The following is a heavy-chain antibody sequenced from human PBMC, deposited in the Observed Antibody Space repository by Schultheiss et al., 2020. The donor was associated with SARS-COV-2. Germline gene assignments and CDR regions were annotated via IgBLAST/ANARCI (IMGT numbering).Heavy chain of an antibody. D-gene: IGHD2-2*01. CDR3: ARGYCSSTSCYHDYYYYYMDV. V-gene: IGHV4-61*08. J-gene: IGHJ6*03. Sequence: SETLSLTCTVSGGSISSGDYYWSWIRQPPGKGLEWIGYIYYSGSTNYNPSLKSRVTISVDTSKNQFSLKLSSVTAADTAVYYCARGYCSSTSCYHDYYYYYMDVWGKGTTVTVSS. CDR2: IYYSGST. CDR1: GGSISSGDYY.